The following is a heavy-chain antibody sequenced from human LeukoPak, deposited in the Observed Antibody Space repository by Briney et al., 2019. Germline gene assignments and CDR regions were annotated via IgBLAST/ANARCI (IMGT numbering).Heavy chain of an antibody. Sequence: GASVKVSCTASGYTFTSYGISWVRQAPGQGLEWMGWISAYNGNTNYAQKLQGRVTMTTDTSTSTAYMELRSLRSDDTAVYYCARDRPTYYYDSSGYYYWGQGTLVTVSS. CDR2: ISAYNGNT. J-gene: IGHJ4*02. CDR1: GYTFTSYG. V-gene: IGHV1-18*01. D-gene: IGHD3-22*01. CDR3: ARDRPTYYYDSSGYYY.